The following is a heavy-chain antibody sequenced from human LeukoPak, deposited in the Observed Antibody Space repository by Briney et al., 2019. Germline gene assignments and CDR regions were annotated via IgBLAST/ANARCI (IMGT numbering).Heavy chain of an antibody. CDR1: GGSFSGYY. CDR2: INHSGST. Sequence: SETLSLTCAVYGGSFSGYYWSWIRQPPGKGLERIGEINHSGSTNYNPSLKSRVTISVDTSKNQFSLKLSSVTAADTAVYYCARRNSSGWYSYYFDYWGQGTLVTVSS. J-gene: IGHJ4*02. CDR3: ARRNSSGWYSYYFDY. V-gene: IGHV4-34*01. D-gene: IGHD6-19*01.